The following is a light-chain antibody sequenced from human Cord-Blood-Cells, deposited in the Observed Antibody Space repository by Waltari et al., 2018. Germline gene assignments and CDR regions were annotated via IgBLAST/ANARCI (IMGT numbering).Light chain of an antibody. CDR3: QQSYSTPYT. J-gene: IGKJ2*01. Sequence: LSASVGDRVTITCRASQSISSYLNWYQQKPGKAPKLLIYAASSLQSGVPSRFSGSGSGTDFTLTISSLQPEDFATYYCQQSYSTPYTFGLGTKLEIK. CDR2: AAS. V-gene: IGKV1-39*01. CDR1: QSISSY.